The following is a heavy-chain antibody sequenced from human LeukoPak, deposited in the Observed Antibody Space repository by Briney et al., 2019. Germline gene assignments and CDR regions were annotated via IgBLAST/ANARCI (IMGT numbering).Heavy chain of an antibody. CDR3: ARDLRFYDY. CDR2: IKQDGSEK. Sequence: GGSLRLSCAASGFTFSSYWMSWVRRAPGKGLEWVANIKQDGSEKYYVDSVKGRFTISRDNAKSSLYLQMHSLRAEDTAVYYCARDLRFYDYWGQGTLVTVSS. V-gene: IGHV3-7*01. D-gene: IGHD3-3*01. J-gene: IGHJ4*02. CDR1: GFTFSSYW.